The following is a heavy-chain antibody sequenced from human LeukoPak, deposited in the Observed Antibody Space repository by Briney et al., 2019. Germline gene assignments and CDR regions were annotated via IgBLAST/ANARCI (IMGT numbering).Heavy chain of an antibody. J-gene: IGHJ6*02. V-gene: IGHV5-51*01. CDR1: GYSFTSYW. CDR3: ASTPYSSSWYGLNWGLGDYYGIDV. CDR2: IDPGDSDT. D-gene: IGHD6-13*01. Sequence: GESLKISCKGSGYSFTSYWIGWVRQMPGKGLEWLGIIDPGDSDTSYSPSFQGQVTISADKSISTAYLQWSSLKASDTAMYYCASTPYSSSWYGLNWGLGDYYGIDVWGQGTTVTVSS.